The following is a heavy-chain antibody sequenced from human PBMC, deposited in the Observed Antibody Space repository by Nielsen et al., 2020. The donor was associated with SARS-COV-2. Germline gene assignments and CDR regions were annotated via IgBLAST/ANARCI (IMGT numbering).Heavy chain of an antibody. CDR1: GFSFSSYT. CDR2: LSSTNRYI. D-gene: IGHD6-19*01. V-gene: IGHV3-21*01. Sequence: GGSLRLSCAASGFSFSSYTMNWVRQAPGKGLEWVSSLSSTNRYIYHADSVKGRFTVSRDNAKNSLFLQMNSLRVEDTAVYYCARHGIENSGWSIDYWGQGTLVTVSS. CDR3: ARHGIENSGWSIDY. J-gene: IGHJ4*02.